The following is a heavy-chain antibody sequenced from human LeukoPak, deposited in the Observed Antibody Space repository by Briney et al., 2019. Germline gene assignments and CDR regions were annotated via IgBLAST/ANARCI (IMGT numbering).Heavy chain of an antibody. CDR2: ISAYNGNT. CDR3: ARDRYSSSWYYSDY. D-gene: IGHD6-13*01. CDR1: GYTFSNYA. V-gene: IGHV1-18*01. Sequence: ASVKVSCKASGYTFSNYAISWVRQAPGQGLEWMGWISAYNGNTHYAQKLQGRVTMTTDTSTSTTYMELRSLRSDDTAVYYCARDRYSSSWYYSDYWGQGTLVTVSS. J-gene: IGHJ4*02.